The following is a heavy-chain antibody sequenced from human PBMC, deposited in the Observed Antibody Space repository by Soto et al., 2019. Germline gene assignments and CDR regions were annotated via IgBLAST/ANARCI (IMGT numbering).Heavy chain of an antibody. CDR2: ISGSGGST. CDR1: GFTLSSYA. D-gene: IGHD4-4*01. CDR3: AKQMTTTVTTAYMDV. J-gene: IGHJ6*03. Sequence: GSLRLSCAASGFTLSSYAMSWVRQAPGKGLEWVSAISGSGGSTYYADSVKGRFTISRDNSKNTLYLQMNSLRAEDTAVYYCAKQMTTTVTTAYMDVWGKGTTVTVSS. V-gene: IGHV3-23*01.